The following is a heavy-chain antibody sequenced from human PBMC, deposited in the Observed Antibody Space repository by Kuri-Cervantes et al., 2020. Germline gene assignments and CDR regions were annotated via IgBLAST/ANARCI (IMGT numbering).Heavy chain of an antibody. CDR2: ISSRGSAM. Sequence: GESLKISCAASGFTFSDYYMSWIRQAPGKGLEWVSYISSRGSAMHYADSVKGRFTISRDNTKNSLYLQMNGLRAEDTAVYYCARDSNWNDDGIDYWGQGTLVTVSS. J-gene: IGHJ4*02. CDR3: ARDSNWNDDGIDY. V-gene: IGHV3-11*04. CDR1: GFTFSDYY. D-gene: IGHD1-20*01.